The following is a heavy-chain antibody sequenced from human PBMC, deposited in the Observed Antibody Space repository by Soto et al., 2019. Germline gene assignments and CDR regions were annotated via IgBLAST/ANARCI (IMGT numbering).Heavy chain of an antibody. Sequence: ASVKVSCKTSGYTFTGYYMHWVRQAPGQGLEWMGWIDPKNGDTNYAQKFQGWVTMTRDTSMSTVYMEVSRLRSDDTAVYYCARAGPRSAAAAIISYYSGIDVWGEGTTFTASP. CDR2: IDPKNGDT. D-gene: IGHD6-13*01. V-gene: IGHV1-2*04. CDR1: GYTFTGYY. CDR3: ARAGPRSAAAAIISYYSGIDV. J-gene: IGHJ6*04.